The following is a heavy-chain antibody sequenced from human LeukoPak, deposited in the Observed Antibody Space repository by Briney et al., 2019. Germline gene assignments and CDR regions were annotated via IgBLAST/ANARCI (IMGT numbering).Heavy chain of an antibody. CDR2: IYPGDSDT. D-gene: IGHD3-3*01. J-gene: IGHJ3*02. V-gene: IGHV5-51*01. CDR3: ARHKAVLRFLEWLPRNDAFDI. Sequence: GESLKISCKGSGYSFTSYWIGWVRQMPGKGLEWMGIIYPGDSDTRYSPSFQGQVTISADKSISTAYLQWSSLKASDTAMYYCARHKAVLRFLEWLPRNDAFDIWGQGTMVTVSS. CDR1: GYSFTSYW.